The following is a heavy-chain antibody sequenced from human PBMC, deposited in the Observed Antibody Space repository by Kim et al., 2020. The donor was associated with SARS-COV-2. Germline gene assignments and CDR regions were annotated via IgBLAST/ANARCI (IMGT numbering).Heavy chain of an antibody. CDR3: CANQTVAGLDY. CDR1: GFTFSNNY. D-gene: IGHD6-19*01. V-gene: IGHV3-53*01. J-gene: IGHJ4*02. CDR2: IYSDGST. Sequence: GGSLRLSCAASGFTFSNNYMSWVRQAPGKGLEWVSVIYSDGSTNYADAVESRRFISSNNNTNTTHLQMNSRLGEDTAADYYCANQTVAGLDYWVQGTRGT.